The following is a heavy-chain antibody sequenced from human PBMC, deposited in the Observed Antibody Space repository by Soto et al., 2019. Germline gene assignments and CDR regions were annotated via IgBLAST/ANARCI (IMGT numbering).Heavy chain of an antibody. Sequence: SETLSLTCTFAGSSISSYYWSWIRQPPGKGLEWIGYMYNTGSTIYNPSLKSRVTISVDTSKNQFSLKLNSVTAADTAVYYCARDLWGYCGADCYPLDVWGQGTTVT. CDR3: ARDLWGYCGADCYPLDV. V-gene: IGHV4-59*01. D-gene: IGHD2-21*02. CDR2: MYNTGST. J-gene: IGHJ6*02. CDR1: GSSISSYY.